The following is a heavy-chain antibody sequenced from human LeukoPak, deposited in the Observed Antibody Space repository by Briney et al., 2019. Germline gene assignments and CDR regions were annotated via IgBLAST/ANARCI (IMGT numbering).Heavy chain of an antibody. CDR1: GFTFSNYA. CDR2: ISGSGGST. J-gene: IGHJ4*02. CDR3: AKDRVYRTCYDSSGNRLDY. V-gene: IGHV3-23*01. Sequence: GGSLRVSCAASGFTFSNYAMSWVRQAPGKGLEWVSAISGSGGSTYYADSVKGRFTISRDNSKNTLYLQMNGLRAEETAVYYCAKDRVYRTCYDSSGNRLDYWGRGTLVTV. D-gene: IGHD3-22*01.